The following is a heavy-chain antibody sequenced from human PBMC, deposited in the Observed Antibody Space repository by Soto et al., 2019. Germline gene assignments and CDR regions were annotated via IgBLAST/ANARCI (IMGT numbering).Heavy chain of an antibody. CDR2: ISYDGSNK. D-gene: IGHD2-2*01. CDR3: AKDPRGYCSSTSCYYPFDY. CDR1: GFTFSSYG. J-gene: IGHJ4*02. V-gene: IGHV3-30*18. Sequence: GGSLRLSCAASGFTFSSYGMHWVRQAPGKGLEWVAVISYDGSNKYYADSVKGRFTISRDNSKNTLYLQMNSLRAEDTAVYYCAKDPRGYCSSTSCYYPFDYWGQGTLVTVSS.